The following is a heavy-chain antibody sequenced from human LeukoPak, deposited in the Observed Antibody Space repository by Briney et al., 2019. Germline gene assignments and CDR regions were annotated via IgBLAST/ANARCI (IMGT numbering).Heavy chain of an antibody. V-gene: IGHV3-23*01. CDR2: ISGSGAST. CDR1: GFTFSSYA. Sequence: GGSLRLSCVASGFTFSSYAMSWVRQAPAKGLEWVSSISGSGASTYYADSVKGRFTISRDNSKTTLYLQMNSLRAEDTAVYYCTKARSYYYYGMDVWGQGTTVSVSS. J-gene: IGHJ6*02. CDR3: TKARSYYYYGMDV. D-gene: IGHD5-24*01.